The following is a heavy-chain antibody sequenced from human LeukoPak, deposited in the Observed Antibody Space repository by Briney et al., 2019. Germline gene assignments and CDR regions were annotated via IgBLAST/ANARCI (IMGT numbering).Heavy chain of an antibody. CDR3: ARRVAAADWYFDL. CDR2: IYYSGST. J-gene: IGHJ2*01. CDR1: GGSISSSSYY. V-gene: IGHV4-39*01. Sequence: SETLSLTCTVSGGSISSSSYYWGWIRQPPGKGLEWIGSIYYSGSTYYNPSLKSRVTISVDTSKNQFSLKLSSVTATDTAVYYCARRVAAADWYFDLWGRGTLVTVSS. D-gene: IGHD6-13*01.